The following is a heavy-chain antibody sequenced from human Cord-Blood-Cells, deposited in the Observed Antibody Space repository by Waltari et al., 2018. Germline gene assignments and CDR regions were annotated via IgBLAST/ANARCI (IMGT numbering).Heavy chain of an antibody. CDR1: GCTISSYS. V-gene: IGHV4-59*01. D-gene: IGHD3-3*01. CDR3: ARYDFWSGFQFFDY. CDR2: IYYSGST. J-gene: IGHJ4*02. Sequence: QVQLQESGAGLVQTSETLSLTCIVSGCTISSYSWSWFRRPPGKGLEWIGYIYYSGSTNYNPSLKSRVTISVDTSKNQFSLKLSSVTAADTAVYYCARYDFWSGFQFFDYWGQGTLVTVSS.